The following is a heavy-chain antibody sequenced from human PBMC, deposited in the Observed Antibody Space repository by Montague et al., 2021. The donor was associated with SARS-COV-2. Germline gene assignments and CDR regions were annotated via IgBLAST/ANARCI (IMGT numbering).Heavy chain of an antibody. CDR1: GFTFSIFA. J-gene: IGHJ4*02. CDR3: AKRNGYNPRNWSFDY. V-gene: IGHV3-23*03. D-gene: IGHD5-24*01. Sequence: SLRLSCAASGFTFSIFAMSWARQAPGKGLEWISVLYKDDRTTDYAGSVKGRFTISRDNSKNTLYLQMDSLRVEDTAVYYCAKRNGYNPRNWSFDYWGRRTLVTVSS. CDR2: LYKDDRTT.